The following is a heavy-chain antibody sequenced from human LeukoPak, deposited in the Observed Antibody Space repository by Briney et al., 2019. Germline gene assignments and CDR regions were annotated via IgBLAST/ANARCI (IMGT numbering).Heavy chain of an antibody. Sequence: GGSLRLSCAASGFTFSSYGMHWVRQAPGKGLEWVAVIWYDGGNKYYADSVKGRFTISRDNSKNTLYLQMNSLRAEDTAVYYCAACSSTSCRYDDWFDPWGQGTLVTVSS. CDR1: GFTFSSYG. CDR2: IWYDGGNK. J-gene: IGHJ5*02. V-gene: IGHV3-33*01. CDR3: AACSSTSCRYDDWFDP. D-gene: IGHD2-2*01.